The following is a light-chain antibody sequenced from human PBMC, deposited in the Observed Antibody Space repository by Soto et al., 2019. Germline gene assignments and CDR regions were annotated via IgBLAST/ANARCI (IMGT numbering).Light chain of an antibody. CDR1: SSNIGTGYD. V-gene: IGLV1-40*01. CDR3: QSYDSSRRGSV. CDR2: GNR. J-gene: IGLJ2*01. Sequence: QPVLTQPPSVSGAPGQRVTISCTGRSSNIGTGYDVHWYQHLPGTAPKLLIYGNRHRPSGVPDRFSGSKSGTSASLAITGLQAEDEAEYYCQSYDSSRRGSVFGGGTQLTVL.